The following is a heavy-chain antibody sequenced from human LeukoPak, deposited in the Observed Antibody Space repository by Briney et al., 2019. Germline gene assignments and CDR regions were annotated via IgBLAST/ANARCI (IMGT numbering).Heavy chain of an antibody. CDR3: ARGGYYDSPILDY. V-gene: IGHV3-30-3*01. J-gene: IGHJ4*02. D-gene: IGHD3-22*01. Sequence: PGGSLRLSCAAYGVTFSSYSMRWVRQAPGKGLEWVAVISYDGSNKYYADSVKGRFTISRDNSKNTLYLQMNSLRAEDTAVYYCARGGYYDSPILDYWGQGTLVTVSS. CDR2: ISYDGSNK. CDR1: GVTFSSYS.